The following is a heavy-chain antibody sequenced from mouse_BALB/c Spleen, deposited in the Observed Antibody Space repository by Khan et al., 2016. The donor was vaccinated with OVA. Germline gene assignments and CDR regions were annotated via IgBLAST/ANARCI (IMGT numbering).Heavy chain of an antibody. CDR3: TRSGWAAFAY. J-gene: IGHJ3*01. Sequence: QVQLKESGAELVKPGASVKLSCKASGYTFTSYYIYWVKQRPGQGLEWIGGINPSNGGTYFNEKFESKATLTVDKSSSTAFMQVRSLTSEDSAVYYCTRSGWAAFAYWGQGTLVTVSA. D-gene: IGHD1-1*02. V-gene: IGHV1S81*02. CDR1: GYTFTSYY. CDR2: INPSNGGT.